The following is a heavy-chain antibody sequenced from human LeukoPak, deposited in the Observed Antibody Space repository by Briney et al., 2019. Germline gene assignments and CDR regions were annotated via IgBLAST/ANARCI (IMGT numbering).Heavy chain of an antibody. J-gene: IGHJ4*02. CDR3: AKGRYYDSSGYLDY. D-gene: IGHD3-22*01. V-gene: IGHV3-9*03. CDR1: GFTFSSYA. Sequence: PGGSLRLSCAASGFTFSSYAMHWVRQAPGKGLEWVSGISWNSGSIGYADSVKGRFTISRDNAKNSLYLQMNSLRAEDMALYYCAKGRYYDSSGYLDYWGQGTLVTVSS. CDR2: ISWNSGSI.